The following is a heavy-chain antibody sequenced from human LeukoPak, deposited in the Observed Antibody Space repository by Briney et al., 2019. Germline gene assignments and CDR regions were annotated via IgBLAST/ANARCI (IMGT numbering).Heavy chain of an antibody. V-gene: IGHV3-48*02. J-gene: IGHJ4*02. D-gene: IGHD1-26*01. CDR1: GFTFSTYN. CDR3: ARSRGRGGELLGVDY. CDR2: ISSSSTI. Sequence: GGSLRLSCAASGFTFSTYNMNWVRQAPGEGLEWVSYISSSSTIYYADSVKGRFTISRDNAKNSLYLQMNSLRDEDTAVYFCARSRGRGGELLGVDYWGQGTLVTVSS.